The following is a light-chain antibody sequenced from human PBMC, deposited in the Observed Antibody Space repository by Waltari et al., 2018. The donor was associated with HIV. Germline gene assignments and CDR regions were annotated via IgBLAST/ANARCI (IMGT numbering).Light chain of an antibody. CDR1: SSDVGGYNY. J-gene: IGLJ3*02. CDR3: NSYTKNNTWV. V-gene: IGLV2-14*01. CDR2: EVS. Sequence: QSALTQPASVSGSPGQSITISCTGTSSDVGGYNYVSWYQQYPGKAPKLMISEVSNRPSGVSNRFSGSKSFSTASLTISGLQAEDEADYYCNSYTKNNTWVFGGGTKLTVL.